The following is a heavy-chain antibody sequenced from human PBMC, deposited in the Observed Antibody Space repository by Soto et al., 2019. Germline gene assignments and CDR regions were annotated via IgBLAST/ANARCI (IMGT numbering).Heavy chain of an antibody. D-gene: IGHD2-2*01. CDR2: ISSSSSYV. J-gene: IGHJ5*01. V-gene: IGHV3-21*06. CDR3: ARDPSEGRVGNWFES. CDR1: GIKFSIHC. Sequence: GGSLRLSCADIGIKFSIHCLNLLRQPPRKALESSVSISSSSSYVSHADSVKGRFRTSRDNAKNILHLEMYDLRTEDTAVYYCARDPSEGRVGNWFESWGQGTLVTVSS.